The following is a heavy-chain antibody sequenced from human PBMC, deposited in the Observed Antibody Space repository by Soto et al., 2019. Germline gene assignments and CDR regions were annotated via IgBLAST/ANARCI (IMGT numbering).Heavy chain of an antibody. D-gene: IGHD1-26*01. CDR2: INPNSGGT. V-gene: IGHV1-2*04. J-gene: IGHJ4*02. Sequence: EASVKVSCKASGYTFTGYYMHWVRQAPGQGLEWMGWINPNSGGTNYAQKFQGWVTMTRDTSISTAYMELSRLRSDDTAVYYCARGGVLKWGLILYYFDYWGQGTLVTVSS. CDR3: ARGGVLKWGLILYYFDY. CDR1: GYTFTGYY.